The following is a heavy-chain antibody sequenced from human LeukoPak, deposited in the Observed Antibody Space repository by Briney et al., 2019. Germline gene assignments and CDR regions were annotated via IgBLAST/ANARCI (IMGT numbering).Heavy chain of an antibody. CDR1: GGSISSYY. CDR3: ARDRGPAYYFDY. V-gene: IGHV4-59*01. CDR2: VYSSGST. Sequence: SETLSLTCTVSGGSISSYYWSWIRQPPGKGLEWIGYVYSSGSTNYNPSLKSRVTISVDTSKNQFPLKLSSVTAADTAVYYCARDRGPAYYFDYWGQGTMVTVSS. J-gene: IGHJ4*03. D-gene: IGHD3-16*01.